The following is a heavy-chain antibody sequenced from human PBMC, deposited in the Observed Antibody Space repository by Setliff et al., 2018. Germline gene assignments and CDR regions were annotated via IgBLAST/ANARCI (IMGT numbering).Heavy chain of an antibody. CDR2: INTGVGNS. V-gene: IGHV1-46*01. CDR1: GYRFTTYY. CDR3: AKDGVGPTFTYFFDY. D-gene: IGHD1-26*01. J-gene: IGHJ4*02. Sequence: ASVKVSCKASGYRFTTYYMHWVRQAPGQGLEGMGTINTGVGNSSYTEKFQGRVTMTRDTYTTTFYLEMNRLTSENPAVSYCAKDGVGPTFTYFFDYWGQGSQVTVSS.